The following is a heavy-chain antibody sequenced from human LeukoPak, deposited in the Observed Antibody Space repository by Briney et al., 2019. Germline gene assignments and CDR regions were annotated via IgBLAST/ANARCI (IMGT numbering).Heavy chain of an antibody. CDR2: IYYNGST. Sequence: SETLSLTCTVSGGSISSSSYYWGWIRRPPGKGLEWIGSIYYNGSTYYNPSLKSRVIISVDTSKNQFSLKLSSVTAADTAVYYCARHKMVRGIGYYYYMDVWGKGTTVTISS. CDR1: GGSISSSSYY. J-gene: IGHJ6*03. D-gene: IGHD3-10*01. V-gene: IGHV4-39*01. CDR3: ARHKMVRGIGYYYYMDV.